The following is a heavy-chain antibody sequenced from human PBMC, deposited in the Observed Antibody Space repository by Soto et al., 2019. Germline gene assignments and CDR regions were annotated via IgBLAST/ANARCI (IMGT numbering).Heavy chain of an antibody. D-gene: IGHD3-3*01. CDR2: SDSSGGI. CDR3: ARGQRFSDSFAP. Sequence: SETLSLTCTVSGGAISGYYWTWVRQPAGKGLEWIGRSDSSGGIKYNPSLKSRVDMSLDMSKNQFSLRLSTVTAADTAVYYCARGQRFSDSFAPWGQGTLVTVSS. V-gene: IGHV4-4*07. CDR1: GGAISGYY. J-gene: IGHJ5*02.